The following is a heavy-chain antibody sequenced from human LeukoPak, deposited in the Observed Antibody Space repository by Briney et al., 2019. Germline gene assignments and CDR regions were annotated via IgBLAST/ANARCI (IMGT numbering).Heavy chain of an antibody. J-gene: IGHJ4*02. CDR3: ARMLSNYVDY. D-gene: IGHD2-8*01. Sequence: PSETLSLTCTVSGGSIRSGGYYWGWIRQPPGKGLEWIGYIYYSGSTNYNPSLKSRVTISVDTSKNQFSLKLSSVTAADTAVYYCARMLSNYVDYWGQGTLVTVSS. CDR2: IYYSGST. V-gene: IGHV4-61*05. CDR1: GGSIRSGGYY.